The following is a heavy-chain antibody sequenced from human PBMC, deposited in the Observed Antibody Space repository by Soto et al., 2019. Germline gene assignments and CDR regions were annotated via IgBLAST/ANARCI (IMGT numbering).Heavy chain of an antibody. CDR1: GYTFTSYY. Sequence: ASVKVSCKASGYTFTSYYMHWVRQAPGQGLEWMGIINPSGGSTSYAQKFQGRVAMTRDTSTSTVYMELSSLGSEDTAVYYCATLRYDSSVAGYFDYWGQGTLVTVSS. CDR2: INPSGGST. J-gene: IGHJ4*02. D-gene: IGHD3-22*01. V-gene: IGHV1-46*01. CDR3: ATLRYDSSVAGYFDY.